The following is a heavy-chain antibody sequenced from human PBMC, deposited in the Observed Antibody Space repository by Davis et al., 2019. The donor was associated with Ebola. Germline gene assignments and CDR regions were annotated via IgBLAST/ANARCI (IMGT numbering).Heavy chain of an antibody. D-gene: IGHD6-13*01. V-gene: IGHV3-9*01. Sequence: SLKISCVASGFTFDDYGMHWVRQTPGKGLEWVSGISWNGGSKDYADSVKGRFTISRDNAKNFLYLQMNSLTPEDTAFYYCARVNVVAAGSFDFWGQGTRVTVSS. J-gene: IGHJ4*02. CDR2: ISWNGGSK. CDR3: ARVNVVAAGSFDF. CDR1: GFTFDDYG.